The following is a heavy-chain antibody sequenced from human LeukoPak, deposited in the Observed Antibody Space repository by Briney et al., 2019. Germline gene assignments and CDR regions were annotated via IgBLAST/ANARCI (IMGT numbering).Heavy chain of an antibody. V-gene: IGHV3-48*01. CDR1: EFTFSSYS. D-gene: IGHD1-26*01. CDR3: ARDPEWELPKGYFDY. Sequence: GGSLRLSCAASEFTFSSYSMNWVRQAPGKGLEWVSYISSSSSTIYYADSVKGRFTISRDNAKNSLYLQMNSLRAEDTAVYYCARDPEWELPKGYFDYWGQGTLVTVSS. CDR2: ISSSSSTI. J-gene: IGHJ4*02.